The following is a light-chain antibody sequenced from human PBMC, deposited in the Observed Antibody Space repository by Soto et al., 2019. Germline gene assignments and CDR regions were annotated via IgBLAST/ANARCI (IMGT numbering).Light chain of an antibody. V-gene: IGKV3-20*01. CDR2: GAT. CDR1: QSVNSNY. Sequence: IVLTQSPGTLSLSPGERVSLSCRASQSVNSNYLAWYQQKPGQPPRLLIYGATSRATGIPGRFSGSGSGRDFTLTISRLEPEDFAVYYCQHYDTSLMYIFGQGTKLEIK. CDR3: QHYDTSLMYI. J-gene: IGKJ2*01.